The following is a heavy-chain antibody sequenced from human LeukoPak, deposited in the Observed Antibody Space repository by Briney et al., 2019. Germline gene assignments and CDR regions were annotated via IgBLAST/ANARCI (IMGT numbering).Heavy chain of an antibody. Sequence: GGSLRLSCAASGFTFSSCGMHWVRQAPGKGLEWVAFIWYDGNNKYYADSVKGRFTISRDSSKNTLYLQMNSLRAEDTAVYCCAKDPLQYGSGSYYFDYWGQGTLVTVSS. CDR2: IWYDGNNK. CDR3: AKDPLQYGSGSYYFDY. CDR1: GFTFSSCG. V-gene: IGHV3-30*02. J-gene: IGHJ4*02. D-gene: IGHD3-10*01.